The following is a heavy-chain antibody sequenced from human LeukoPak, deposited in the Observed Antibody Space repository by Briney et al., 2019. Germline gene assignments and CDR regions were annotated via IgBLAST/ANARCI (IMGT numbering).Heavy chain of an antibody. CDR2: ISSSSSYI. V-gene: IGHV3-21*01. CDR1: GFTFSSYS. D-gene: IGHD4-17*01. Sequence: GGSLRLSCAASGFTFSSYSMNWVRQAPGKGLEWVSSISSSSSYINYADSVKGRFTISRDNAKNSLYLQMNSLRAEDTAVYYCARATDGDYVPYWGQGTLVTVSS. CDR3: ARATDGDYVPY. J-gene: IGHJ4*02.